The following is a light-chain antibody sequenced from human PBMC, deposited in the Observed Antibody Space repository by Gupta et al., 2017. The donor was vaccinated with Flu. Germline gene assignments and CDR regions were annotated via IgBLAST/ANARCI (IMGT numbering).Light chain of an antibody. CDR1: QTVSDY. J-gene: IGKJ2*01. Sequence: TLYLSPGESATLFCRASQTVSDYLAWYQQKPGQPPRLLIYDASSRATGIPARFSGSGSQTDFTLTIGSLEPEDFAVYYCQPRGGGPPSYTFGPGTKLEIK. CDR3: QPRGGGPPSYT. V-gene: IGKV3-11*01. CDR2: DAS.